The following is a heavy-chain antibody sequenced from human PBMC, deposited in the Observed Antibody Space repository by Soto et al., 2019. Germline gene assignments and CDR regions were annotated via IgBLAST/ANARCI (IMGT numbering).Heavy chain of an antibody. CDR1: GGSISSYY. CDR2: IYYSGST. V-gene: IGHV4-59*01. Sequence: SETLSLTCTVSGGSISSYYWSWIRQPPGKGLEWIGYIYYSGSTNYNPSLKSRVTISVDTSKNQFSLKLSSVTAADTAVYYCARNKMSGYSGYGPRYYFDYWGQGTLVTVSS. CDR3: ARNKMSGYSGYGPRYYFDY. J-gene: IGHJ4*02. D-gene: IGHD5-12*01.